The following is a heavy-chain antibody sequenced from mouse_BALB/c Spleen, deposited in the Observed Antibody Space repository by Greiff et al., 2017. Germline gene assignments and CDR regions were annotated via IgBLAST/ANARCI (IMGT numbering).Heavy chain of an antibody. D-gene: IGHD2-14*01. J-gene: IGHJ3*01. V-gene: IGHV1-74*01. CDR3: ARWGRYEAWFAY. Sequence: QVQLQQPGAELVKPGASVKLSCKASGYTFTSYWMHWVKLRPGQGLEWIGMIHPSDSETRLNQKFKDKATLTVDKSSSTAYMQLSSPTSEDSAVYYCARWGRYEAWFAYWGQGTLVTVSA. CDR1: GYTFTSYW. CDR2: IHPSDSET.